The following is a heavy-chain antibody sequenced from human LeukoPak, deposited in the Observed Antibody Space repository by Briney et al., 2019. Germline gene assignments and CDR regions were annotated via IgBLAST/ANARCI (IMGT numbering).Heavy chain of an antibody. D-gene: IGHD3-10*02. CDR2: IRSKANSYAT. CDR3: TRLFGVDY. J-gene: IGHJ4*02. V-gene: IGHV3-73*01. CDR1: GFTFSGFA. Sequence: PGGSLRLSCAASGFTFSGFAMHGVRQASGKGLEWVGRIRSKANSYATAYAASVKGRFTISRDDSKNTAYLQMNSLKTEDTAVYYCTRLFGVDYCGQGTLVTVSS.